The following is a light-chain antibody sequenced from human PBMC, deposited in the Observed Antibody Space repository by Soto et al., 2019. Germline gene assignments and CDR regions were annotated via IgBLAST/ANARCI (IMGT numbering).Light chain of an antibody. J-gene: IGKJ1*01. V-gene: IGKV1-39*01. CDR3: QQTYSTPQT. Sequence: DIQMTQSPSSLSASVGDRVPITCRASQSITSYLNWYQQKPVKAPKLLIDAASSLESGVSSRFSCNESETDFTLTISSLQPEDFATAEWQQTYSTPQTFGQGTMAEI. CDR1: QSITSY. CDR2: AAS.